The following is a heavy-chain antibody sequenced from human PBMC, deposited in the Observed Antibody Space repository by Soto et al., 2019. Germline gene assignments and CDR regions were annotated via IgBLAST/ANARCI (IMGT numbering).Heavy chain of an antibody. CDR3: ARSNYGSGSYHYYYYGMDV. CDR2: IYPGDSDT. J-gene: IGHJ6*02. Sequence: GESLKISCKGSGYSFTSYWIGWVRQMPGKGLEWMGIIYPGDSDTRYSPSFQGQVTISADKSISTAYLQWSSLKASDTAMYYCARSNYGSGSYHYYYYGMDVWGQGTTVTVSS. D-gene: IGHD3-10*01. V-gene: IGHV5-51*01. CDR1: GYSFTSYW.